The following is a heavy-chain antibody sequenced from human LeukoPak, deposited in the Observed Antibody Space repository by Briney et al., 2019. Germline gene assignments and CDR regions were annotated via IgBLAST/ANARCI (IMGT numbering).Heavy chain of an antibody. D-gene: IGHD3-10*01. CDR3: TTDQILLWFGESHYYGMDV. Sequence: GGSLRLSCAASGFTFSNAWMSWVRKAPATGLEWVGRIKSKTDGGTTDYAAPVKGRFTISRDDSKNTLYLQMNSLKTEDTAVYYCTTDQILLWFGESHYYGMDVWGKGTTVTVSS. J-gene: IGHJ6*04. CDR2: IKSKTDGGTT. CDR1: GFTFSNAW. V-gene: IGHV3-15*01.